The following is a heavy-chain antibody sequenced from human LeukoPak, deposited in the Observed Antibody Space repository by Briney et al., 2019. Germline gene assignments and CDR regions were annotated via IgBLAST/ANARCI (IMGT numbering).Heavy chain of an antibody. CDR2: IWYDGSNK. CDR3: ARGYCSGGNCYYGY. D-gene: IGHD2-15*01. V-gene: IGHV3-33*08. CDR1: GFTFSTYG. Sequence: PGGSLRLSCAASGFTFSTYGMHWVRQAPGKGLEWVAVIWYDGSNKDYADSVKGRFTISRDNSKNMLYLQMNSLRAEDTAVYYCARGYCSGGNCYYGYWGQGTLVTVSS. J-gene: IGHJ4*02.